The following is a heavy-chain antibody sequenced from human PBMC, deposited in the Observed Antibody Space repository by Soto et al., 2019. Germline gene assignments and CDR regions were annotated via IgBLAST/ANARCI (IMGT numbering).Heavy chain of an antibody. J-gene: IGHJ4*02. V-gene: IGHV1-18*01. CDR1: GYTFTSYG. CDR2: ISAFNGNT. CDR3: AKFSYDSSGYLFDY. Sequence: GASVKVSCKASGYTFTSYGISWVRQAPGQGLEWMGWISAFNGNTYYAQKLQGRVTMTTDNSKNTLYLQMNSLRAEDTAVYYCAKFSYDSSGYLFDYWGQGTLVTVSS. D-gene: IGHD3-22*01.